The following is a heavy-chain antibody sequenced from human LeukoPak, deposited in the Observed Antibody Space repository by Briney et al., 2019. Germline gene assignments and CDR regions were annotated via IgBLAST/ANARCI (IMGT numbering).Heavy chain of an antibody. CDR1: GYTFTSYG. CDR2: ISDYNGNT. CDR3: ARDIQSGSYYLYYYYGMDV. Sequence: ASVKVSCKASGYTFTSYGISWVRQAPGQGLEWMGWISDYNGNTNYAQKLQGRVTMTTDTSTSTAYMELRSLRSDDTAVYYCARDIQSGSYYLYYYYGMDVWGQGTTVTVSS. D-gene: IGHD1-26*01. J-gene: IGHJ6*02. V-gene: IGHV1-18*01.